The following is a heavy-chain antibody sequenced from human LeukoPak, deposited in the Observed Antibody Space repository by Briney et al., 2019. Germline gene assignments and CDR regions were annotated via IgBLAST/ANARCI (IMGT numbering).Heavy chain of an antibody. D-gene: IGHD6-13*01. CDR2: INTNTGNP. CDR1: GYTFTSYA. Sequence: ASVKVSCKASGYTFTSYAMKWVRQAPGQGLEWMGWINTNTGNPTYAQGFTGRFVFSLDTSVSTAYLQTSSLKAEDTAVYYCARNFIATNYYYYMDVWGKGTTVTVSS. CDR3: ARNFIATNYYYYMDV. J-gene: IGHJ6*03. V-gene: IGHV7-4-1*02.